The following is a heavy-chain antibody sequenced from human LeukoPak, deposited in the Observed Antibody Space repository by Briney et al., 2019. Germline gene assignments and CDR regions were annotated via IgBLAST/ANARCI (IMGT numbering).Heavy chain of an antibody. V-gene: IGHV4-34*01. D-gene: IGHD4-17*01. CDR3: ARGPLTHDYGDPGYYYYYMDV. J-gene: IGHJ6*03. CDR2: INHSGST. Sequence: SETLSLTCAVYGGSFSGYYWSWIRQPPGKGLEWIGEINHSGSTNYNPSLKSRATISVDTSKNQFSLKLSSVTAADTAVYYCARGPLTHDYGDPGYYYYYMDVWGKGTTVTVSS. CDR1: GGSFSGYY.